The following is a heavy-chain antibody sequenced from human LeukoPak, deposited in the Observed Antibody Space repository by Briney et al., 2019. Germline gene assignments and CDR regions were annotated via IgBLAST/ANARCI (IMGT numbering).Heavy chain of an antibody. J-gene: IGHJ5*02. CDR2: INHSGST. V-gene: IGHV4-34*01. D-gene: IGHD6-19*01. Sequence: SETLSLTCAVYGGSFSGYYWSWIRQPPGKGLEWIGEINHSGSTNYNPSLKSRVTISVDTSKNQFSLKLSSVIAADTAVYYCARASGSSGWYEDWFDPWGQGTLVTVSS. CDR1: GGSFSGYY. CDR3: ARASGSSGWYEDWFDP.